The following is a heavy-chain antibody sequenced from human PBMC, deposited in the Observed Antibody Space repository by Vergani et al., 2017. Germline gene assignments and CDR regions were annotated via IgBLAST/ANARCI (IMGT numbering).Heavy chain of an antibody. V-gene: IGHV4-39*01. CDR2: VHYSGRT. CDR1: GGSISTPRFF. D-gene: IGHD3-16*01. J-gene: IGHJ5*02. CDR3: AVHKDIWGLA. Sequence: QLQLQESGPGLVKPSETLSLTCTVSGGSISTPRFFWGWVRQPPGKGLEWIASVHYSGRTYYYPALQSRVTISVDTSKNQFSLRVYSVTAADTAMYYCAVHKDIWGLAWGQGTLVTVSS.